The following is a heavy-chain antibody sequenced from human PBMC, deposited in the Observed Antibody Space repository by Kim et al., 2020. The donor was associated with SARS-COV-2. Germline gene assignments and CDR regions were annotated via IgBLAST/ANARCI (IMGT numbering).Heavy chain of an antibody. CDR1: GFTFTSYW. CDR2: ITPDGSST. Sequence: GGSLRLSCTASGFTFTSYWMHGVRQAPGKGLVWVSRITPDGSSTAYADSVKGRFTISRDNAKNTLYLQMNSLRAEDTAVYYCASNPQLGYFDLWGRGTLVTVSS. J-gene: IGHJ2*01. CDR3: ASNPQLGYFDL. V-gene: IGHV3-74*01. D-gene: IGHD3-16*01.